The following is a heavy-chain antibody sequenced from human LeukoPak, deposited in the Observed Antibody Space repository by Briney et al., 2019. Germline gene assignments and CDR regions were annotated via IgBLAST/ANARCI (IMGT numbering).Heavy chain of an antibody. Sequence: GGSLRLSCAASGFTFSSYSMTWVRQAPGKGLEWVSSMSSGSRYIYYADSVRGRFTISRDNAKNSLYLLMNSLRTEDTAVYYCARDRPTGASRLFVVQWGQGTLVTVSS. D-gene: IGHD3-3*01. CDR1: GFTFSSYS. CDR3: ARDRPTGASRLFVVQ. CDR2: MSSGSRYI. V-gene: IGHV3-21*01. J-gene: IGHJ4*02.